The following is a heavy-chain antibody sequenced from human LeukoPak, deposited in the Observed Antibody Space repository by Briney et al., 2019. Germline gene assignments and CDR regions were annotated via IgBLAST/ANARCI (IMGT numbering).Heavy chain of an antibody. V-gene: IGHV4-31*03. J-gene: IGHJ4*02. Sequence: SQTLSLTCTVSGGSISSGGYYWSWIRQHPGKGLEWIGYIYYSGSTYYNPSLKSRVTISVDTSKNQFSLKLSSVTAADTAVYYCARDSSGYSSLDFWGQGTLVTVSS. CDR1: GGSISSGGYY. D-gene: IGHD3-22*01. CDR2: IYYSGST. CDR3: ARDSSGYSSLDF.